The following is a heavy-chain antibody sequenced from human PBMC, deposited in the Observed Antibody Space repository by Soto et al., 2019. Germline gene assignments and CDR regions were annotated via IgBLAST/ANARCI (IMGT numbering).Heavy chain of an antibody. CDR3: ARDTKYSSSFFDY. J-gene: IGHJ4*02. Sequence: SVKVSCKASGGTFSSYAISWVRQAPGQGLEWMGGIIPIFGTANYAQKFQGRVTITADESTSTAYMELSSLRSEDTAVYYCARDTKYSSSFFDYWGQGTLVTVSS. V-gene: IGHV1-69*13. D-gene: IGHD6-6*01. CDR1: GGTFSSYA. CDR2: IIPIFGTA.